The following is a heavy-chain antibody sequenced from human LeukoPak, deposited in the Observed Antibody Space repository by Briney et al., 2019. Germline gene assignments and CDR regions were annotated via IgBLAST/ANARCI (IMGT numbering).Heavy chain of an antibody. CDR1: GFTFSSYS. V-gene: IGHV3-21*01. D-gene: IGHD2-2*01. Sequence: PGGSLRLSCAASGFTFSSYSMNWVRQAPGKGLEWVSSISSSSSYIYYADSVKGRFTISRDNAKNSLYLQMNSLGAEDTGVYFCARMSSYCDYWGQGTLVTVSS. CDR2: ISSSSSYI. CDR3: ARMSSYCDY. J-gene: IGHJ4*02.